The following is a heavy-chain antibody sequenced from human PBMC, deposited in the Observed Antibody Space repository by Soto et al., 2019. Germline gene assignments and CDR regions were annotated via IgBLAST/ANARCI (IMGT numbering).Heavy chain of an antibody. CDR3: ARHRTGDHVFDY. CDR2: IYYSGST. J-gene: IGHJ4*02. D-gene: IGHD7-27*01. CDR1: GGSISSGDYY. V-gene: IGHV4-30-4*01. Sequence: SETLSLTCTVSGGSISSGDYYWSWIRQPPGKGLEWIGYIYYSGSTYYNPSLKSRVTISVDTSKNQFSLKLSSVTAADTAVYYCARHRTGDHVFDYWGQGTLVTVSS.